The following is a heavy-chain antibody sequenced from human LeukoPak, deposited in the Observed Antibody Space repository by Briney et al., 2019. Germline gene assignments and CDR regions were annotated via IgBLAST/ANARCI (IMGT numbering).Heavy chain of an antibody. CDR2: INPNSGGT. CDR3: ARDRVVVPAAFDY. D-gene: IGHD2-2*01. CDR1: GYTFTAYY. V-gene: IGHV1-2*02. Sequence: ASVKVSCKASGYTFTAYYMHWVRQAPGQGLEWMGWINPNSGGTNYAQKFQGRVTMTRDTSISTAYVELSGLRSDDTAVYYCARDRVVVPAAFDYWGQGTLVTVSS. J-gene: IGHJ4*02.